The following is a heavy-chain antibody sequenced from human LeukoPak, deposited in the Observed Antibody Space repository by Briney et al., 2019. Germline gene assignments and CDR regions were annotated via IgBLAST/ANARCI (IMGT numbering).Heavy chain of an antibody. D-gene: IGHD3-22*01. V-gene: IGHV4-59*01. Sequence: SETLSLTCTVSGGFISGYYWSWIRQPPGKGLEWIGYIDYSGGTNYNPSLKSRVTISVDTSKNQFSLNLSSVTAVDTAVYYCARGHYYDTSGDYWGQGTLVTVSS. CDR2: IDYSGGT. CDR3: ARGHYYDTSGDY. CDR1: GGFISGYY. J-gene: IGHJ4*02.